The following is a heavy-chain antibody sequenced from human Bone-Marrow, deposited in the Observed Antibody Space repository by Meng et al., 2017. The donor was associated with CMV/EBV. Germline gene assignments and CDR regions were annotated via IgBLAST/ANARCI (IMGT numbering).Heavy chain of an antibody. CDR2: IYYSGST. V-gene: IGHV4-39*01. CDR3: ARRLVRTGFYYYYYGMDV. Sequence: SETLSLTCTVSGCSISSSSYYWGWIRQPPGKGLEWIGSIYYSGSTYYNPSLKSRVTISVDTSKNQFSLKLSSVTAADTAVYYCARRLVRTGFYYYYYGMDVWGQGTTVTVSS. CDR1: GCSISSSSYY. D-gene: IGHD6-6*01. J-gene: IGHJ6*02.